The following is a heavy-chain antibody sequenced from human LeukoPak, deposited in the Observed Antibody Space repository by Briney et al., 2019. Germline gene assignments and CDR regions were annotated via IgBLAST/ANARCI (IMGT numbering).Heavy chain of an antibody. D-gene: IGHD6-13*01. V-gene: IGHV3-30*02. Sequence: GGSLRLSCAASGFTFSSYGMHWVRQAPGKGLEWVAFIRYDGSNKYYADSVKGRFTISRDNSKNTLYLQMNSLRAEDTAVYYGAAGGTGAFDIWGQGTMVTVSS. CDR2: IRYDGSNK. J-gene: IGHJ3*02. CDR1: GFTFSSYG. CDR3: AAGGTGAFDI.